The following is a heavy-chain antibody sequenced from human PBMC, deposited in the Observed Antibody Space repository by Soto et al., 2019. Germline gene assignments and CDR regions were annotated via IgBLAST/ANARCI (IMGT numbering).Heavy chain of an antibody. D-gene: IGHD5-12*01. CDR2: IYYSGST. V-gene: IGHV4-39*01. CDR3: AIHMERPYSRSDLTASSY. Sequence: SETLSLTCSVSGGSIRSSSYYWGWKCQAKGKGLEWIGSIYYSGSTYYNLSLKSRVTISIDTSKNQFSLKRISVSAADRAVSYCAIHMERPYSRSDLTASSYWAQGTLGTV. CDR1: GGSIRSSSYY. J-gene: IGHJ4*02.